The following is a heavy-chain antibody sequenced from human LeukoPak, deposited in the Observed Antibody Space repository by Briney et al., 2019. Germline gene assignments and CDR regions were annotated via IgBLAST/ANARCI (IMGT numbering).Heavy chain of an antibody. Sequence: PGESLKTSCKGSGYSFTSYWIGWVRQMPGKGLEWMGIIYPGDSDTRYSPSFQGQVTISADKSISTAYLQWSRLKASDTAMYYCTRRVSSGYYYSIPSNWFDPWGQGTLVTVSS. CDR1: GYSFTSYW. CDR3: TRRVSSGYYYSIPSNWFDP. CDR2: IYPGDSDT. V-gene: IGHV5-51*01. J-gene: IGHJ5*02. D-gene: IGHD3-22*01.